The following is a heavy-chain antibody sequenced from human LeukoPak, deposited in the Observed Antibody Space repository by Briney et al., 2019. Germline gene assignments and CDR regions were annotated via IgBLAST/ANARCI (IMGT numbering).Heavy chain of an antibody. CDR3: ARGALTGHRFPYYYYGMDV. CDR1: GGSISSYY. CDR2: IYYSGST. J-gene: IGHJ6*02. D-gene: IGHD1-20*01. Sequence: SETLSLTRTVSGGSISSYYWSWIRQPLGKGLEWIGYIYYSGSTNYNPSLKSRVTISVDTSKNQFSLKLSSVTAADTAVYYCARGALTGHRFPYYYYGMDVWGQGTTVTVSS. V-gene: IGHV4-59*01.